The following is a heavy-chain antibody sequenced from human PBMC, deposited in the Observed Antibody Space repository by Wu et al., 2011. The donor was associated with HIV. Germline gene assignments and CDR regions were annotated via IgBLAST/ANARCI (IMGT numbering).Heavy chain of an antibody. J-gene: IGHJ4*02. V-gene: IGHV1-69*05. CDR3: ARGDILTGAPEYYFDY. CDR2: IIPLYGTA. CDR1: GGTFSSYT. D-gene: IGHD3-9*01. Sequence: VKKPGSAVKVSCKASGGTFSSYTMSWVRQAPGQGLEWMGGIIPLYGTANYAQKFQGRVTISTDESSSTVYMALSSLRYEDTAVYYCARGDILTGAPEYYFDYWGQGTLVTVSS.